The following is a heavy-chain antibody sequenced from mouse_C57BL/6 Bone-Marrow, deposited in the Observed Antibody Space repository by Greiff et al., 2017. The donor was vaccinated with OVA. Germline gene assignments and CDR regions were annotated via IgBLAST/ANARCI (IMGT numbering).Heavy chain of an antibody. D-gene: IGHD1-1*01. V-gene: IGHV1-81*01. CDR3: AREDYYGSSYERYFDV. Sequence: QVQLQPSGAELARPGASVKLSCKASGYTFTSYGISWVKQRTGQGLEWIGELYPRSVNTYYNEKFKGKATLTADKSSSTAYMELRSLTSEDSAVYFCAREDYYGSSYERYFDVWGTGTTVTVSS. CDR2: LYPRSVNT. CDR1: GYTFTSYG. J-gene: IGHJ1*03.